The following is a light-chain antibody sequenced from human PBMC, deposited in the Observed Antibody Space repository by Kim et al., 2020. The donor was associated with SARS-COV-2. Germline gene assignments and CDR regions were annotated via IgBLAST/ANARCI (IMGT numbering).Light chain of an antibody. J-gene: IGLJ2*01. CDR3: SSYAGSNKPVV. CDR1: SGGVGGCNG. CDR2: EVS. Sequence: QSDTLSCTGSSGGVGGCNGVPWNHKHPGKAPKLMIYEVSQRPSGVPDRFADSESGNTASLTFSGLQAEDEAGYYCSSYAGSNKPVVFGGGTQLTVL. V-gene: IGLV2-8*01.